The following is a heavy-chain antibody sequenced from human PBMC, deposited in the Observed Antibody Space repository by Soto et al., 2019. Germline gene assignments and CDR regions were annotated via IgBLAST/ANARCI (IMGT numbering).Heavy chain of an antibody. Sequence: EVQLVESGGGLVQPGGSLRLSCAASGFTFSSYWMHWVRQAPGKGLVWVSRIKGDVTIANYADFVKGRFTISRDNAKNTLYLQIDCLRAEDTAVYYCARGIPGHYGFDVWGQGTMVTVSS. V-gene: IGHV3-74*01. J-gene: IGHJ3*01. D-gene: IGHD1-1*01. CDR2: IKGDVTIA. CDR3: ARGIPGHYGFDV. CDR1: GFTFSSYW.